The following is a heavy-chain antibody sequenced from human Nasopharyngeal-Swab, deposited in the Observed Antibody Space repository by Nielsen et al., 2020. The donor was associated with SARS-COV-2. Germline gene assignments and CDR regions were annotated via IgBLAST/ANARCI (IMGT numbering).Heavy chain of an antibody. CDR3: AKDSGAGFCDDDTCFPTNH. J-gene: IGHJ5*02. D-gene: IGHD3-10*01. CDR1: GFTFTSYA. Sequence: GASLRLSCAASGFTFTSYAINWVRQAPGQGLEWVSGISGSGDKTYYADSVAGRFLISRDTSKNPRYLQMNSLRAEDTAVYYCAKDSGAGFCDDDTCFPTNHWGQGTLVTVSS. CDR2: ISGSGDKT. V-gene: IGHV3-23*01.